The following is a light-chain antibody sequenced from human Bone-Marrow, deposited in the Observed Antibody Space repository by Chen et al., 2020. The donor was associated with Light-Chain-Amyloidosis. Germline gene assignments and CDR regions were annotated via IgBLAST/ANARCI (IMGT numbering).Light chain of an antibody. V-gene: IGLV2-23*01. CDR1: SSNVGDYSL. CDR3: YTYAGSATFV. Sequence: QSALTHPASVSGSPGQSITIPRTGTSSNVGDYSLVSWYQQHPGKAPQLILYEGIPRPSGVSSRFSGSMSGNTASLTISGLQTEDEADYFCYTYAGSATFVFGSATTVTVL. CDR2: EGI. J-gene: IGLJ1*01.